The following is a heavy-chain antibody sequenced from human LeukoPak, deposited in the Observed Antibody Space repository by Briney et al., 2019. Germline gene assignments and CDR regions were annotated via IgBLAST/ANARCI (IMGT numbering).Heavy chain of an antibody. Sequence: SVKVSCKASGGTFSSYTVSRVRQAPGQGLEWMGRIIPILGIANYAQKFQGRVTITADKSTSTAYMELRSLRSEDTAVYYCARSMVRGVIITLGAFDIWGQGTMVTVSS. CDR2: IIPILGIA. D-gene: IGHD3-10*01. V-gene: IGHV1-69*02. CDR3: ARSMVRGVIITLGAFDI. CDR1: GGTFSSYT. J-gene: IGHJ3*02.